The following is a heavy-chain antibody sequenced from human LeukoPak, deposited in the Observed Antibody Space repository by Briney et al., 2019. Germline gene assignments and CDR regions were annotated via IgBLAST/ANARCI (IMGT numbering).Heavy chain of an antibody. CDR1: GFSFSYYG. J-gene: IGHJ5*02. V-gene: IGHV3-30*02. CDR2: VRYDGHEK. CDR3: AKDLMRDRWFGES. Sequence: GGSLRLSCAASGFSFSYYGFHWVRQAPDKGLEWVAFVRYDGHEKYYAESVKGRFTISKDTSRNTLYLQMNSLRPEDTAMYYCAKDLMRDRWFGESWGQGTLVTVSS. D-gene: IGHD3-10*01.